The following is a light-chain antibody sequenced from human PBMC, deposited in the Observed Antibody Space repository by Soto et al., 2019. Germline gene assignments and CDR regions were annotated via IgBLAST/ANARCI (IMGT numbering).Light chain of an antibody. V-gene: IGKV3-15*01. CDR1: QGIGGT. CDR2: DTV. J-gene: IGKJ4*01. Sequence: EIVMTQSPATLSVSPGERATLSCRASQGIGGTLAWYQQKPGHSPRLLIYDTVIRATGVPARFSDSVSGTEFTLTITSLQSEDFAIYYCQHYTNWPLTFGGGTRVESK. CDR3: QHYTNWPLT.